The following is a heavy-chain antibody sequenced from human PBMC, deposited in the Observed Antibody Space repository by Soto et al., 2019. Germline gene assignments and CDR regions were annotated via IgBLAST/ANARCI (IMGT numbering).Heavy chain of an antibody. D-gene: IGHD6-19*01. Sequence: AASVRVSCKVSGYTLTELSMHWVRQAPGKGLEWMGGFDPEDGETIYAQKFQGRVTMTEDTSTDTAYMELSSLRSEDTAVYYCAAHPIAVAGLFDYWGQGTLVTVSS. V-gene: IGHV1-24*01. J-gene: IGHJ4*02. CDR1: GYTLTELS. CDR2: FDPEDGET. CDR3: AAHPIAVAGLFDY.